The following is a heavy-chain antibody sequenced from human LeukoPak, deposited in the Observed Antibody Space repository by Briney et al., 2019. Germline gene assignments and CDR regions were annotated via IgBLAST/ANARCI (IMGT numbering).Heavy chain of an antibody. CDR2: INTNGSST. J-gene: IGHJ6*04. Sequence: PGGSLRLSCAASGFSFTSYWMHWVRQAPGTGLVWVSRINTNGSSTTYADSVKGRFTISRDNAKNTLYLQMKSLRAEDTAVYYCARSIFLEWLPDVWGKGTTVTVSS. CDR3: ARSIFLEWLPDV. CDR1: GFSFTSYW. V-gene: IGHV3-74*01. D-gene: IGHD3-3*01.